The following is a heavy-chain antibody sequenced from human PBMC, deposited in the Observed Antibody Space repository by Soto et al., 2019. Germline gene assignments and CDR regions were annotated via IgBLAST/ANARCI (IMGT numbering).Heavy chain of an antibody. Sequence: PGGSLRLSCAASGFTFSSYAMHWVRQAPDKGLEXVAVIXXDXSXXXYXXXXKGRFTISRDNSKNTLYLQMNSLRAEDTAVYYCARAPVVLGAFDIWGQGTMVTVSS. CDR2: IXXDXSXX. J-gene: IGHJ3*02. CDR1: GFTFSSYA. V-gene: IGHV3-30-3*01. CDR3: ARAPVVLGAFDI. D-gene: IGHD2-15*01.